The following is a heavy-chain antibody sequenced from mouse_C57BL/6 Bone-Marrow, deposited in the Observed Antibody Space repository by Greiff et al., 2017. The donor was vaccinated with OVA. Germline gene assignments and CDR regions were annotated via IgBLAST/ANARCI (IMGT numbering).Heavy chain of an antibody. CDR2: IYPGSGNT. CDR1: GYSFTSYY. Sequence: VQLQQSGPELVKPGASVTISCKASGYSFTSYYIHWVKQRPGQGLEWIGWIYPGSGNTKYNEKFKGKATLTADTSSSTAYMQLSSLTSEDSAVYYCADGPLYYGSSALDYWGQGTTLTVSS. V-gene: IGHV1-66*01. D-gene: IGHD1-1*01. J-gene: IGHJ2*01. CDR3: ADGPLYYGSSALDY.